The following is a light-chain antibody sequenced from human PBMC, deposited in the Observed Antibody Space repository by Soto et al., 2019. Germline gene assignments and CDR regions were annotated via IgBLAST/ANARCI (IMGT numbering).Light chain of an antibody. J-gene: IGKJ5*01. V-gene: IGKV3-11*01. CDR3: QQRSDWPTIT. Sequence: EIVLTQSPATLSLSPGDTATLSCGASQSVRTVLAWYQQKPGQAPRLLIYDASKMATGIPARFSGSGSGTDFTLTISNLESEDFAVYYCQQRSDWPTITFGQGTRLEIK. CDR2: DAS. CDR1: QSVRTV.